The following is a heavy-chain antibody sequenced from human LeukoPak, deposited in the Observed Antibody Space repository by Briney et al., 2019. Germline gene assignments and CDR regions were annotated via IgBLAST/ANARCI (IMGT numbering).Heavy chain of an antibody. CDR1: GFSSYG. D-gene: IGHD5-18*01. J-gene: IGHJ4*02. CDR3: ARDFGYLRGYSYGPDY. CDR2: ISSSSSTI. V-gene: IGHV3-48*02. Sequence: PGGSLGLSCAASGFSSYGMHWVRQAPGKGLEWVSYISSSSSTIYYADSVKGRFTISRDNAKNSLYLQMNSLRDEDTAVYYCARDFGYLRGYSYGPDYWGQGTLVTVSS.